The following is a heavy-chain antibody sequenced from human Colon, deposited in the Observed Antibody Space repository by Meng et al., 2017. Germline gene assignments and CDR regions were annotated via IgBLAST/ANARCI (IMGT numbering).Heavy chain of an antibody. Sequence: QVQLQESGPGLVKSSETLSLTCTVSGASMSSHYWTWIRQAAGKGPEWIGRTYSSGNTLYNPSLKSRITISIDTSKNQFSLEMRSVTAADSAVYYCATDSGPAGWASDYWGQGTLVTVSS. V-gene: IGHV4-4*07. CDR1: GASMSSHY. D-gene: IGHD1-26*01. CDR3: ATDSGPAGWASDY. J-gene: IGHJ4*02. CDR2: TYSSGNT.